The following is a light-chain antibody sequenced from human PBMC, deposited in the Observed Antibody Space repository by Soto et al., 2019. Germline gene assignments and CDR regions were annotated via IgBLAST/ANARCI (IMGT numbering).Light chain of an antibody. CDR3: QQYNNWPYT. CDR1: QSVGGN. Sequence: EMVMTQSPATLSVSPGERATLSCRASQSVGGNLAWYQQKPGQAPRLLIYGAFTRATGIPARFSGSGSGTEFTLTVSSLQSEDFAVYYCQQYNNWPYTFAQGTKLEIK. V-gene: IGKV3-15*01. J-gene: IGKJ2*01. CDR2: GAF.